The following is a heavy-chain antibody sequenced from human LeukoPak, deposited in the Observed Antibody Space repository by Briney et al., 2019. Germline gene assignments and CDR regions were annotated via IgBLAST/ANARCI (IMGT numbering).Heavy chain of an antibody. V-gene: IGHV1-18*01. CDR3: ARVDYDILTGYYFDY. CDR2: ISAYNGNT. D-gene: IGHD3-9*01. CDR1: GYTFTSYG. J-gene: IGHJ4*02. Sequence: GASVKVSCKASGYTFTSYGISWVRQAPGQGLEWMGWISAYNGNTNYAQKLQGRVTMTTDTSTSTAYMELRSLRSDATAVYYCARVDYDILTGYYFDYWGQGTLVTVSS.